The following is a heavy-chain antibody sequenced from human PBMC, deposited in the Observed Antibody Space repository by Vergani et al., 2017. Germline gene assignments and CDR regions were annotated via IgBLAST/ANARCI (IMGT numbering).Heavy chain of an antibody. CDR1: GGSISSYY. CDR2: IYYSGST. J-gene: IGHJ4*02. CDR3: ARGNHGSSTSFDY. D-gene: IGHD2-2*01. Sequence: QVQLQESGPGLVKPSETLSPTCTVSGGSISSYYWSWIRQPPGKGLEWIGYIYYSGSTNYNPSLKSRVTISVDTSKNQFSLKLSSVTAADTAVYYCARGNHGSSTSFDYWGQGTLVTVSS. V-gene: IGHV4-59*01.